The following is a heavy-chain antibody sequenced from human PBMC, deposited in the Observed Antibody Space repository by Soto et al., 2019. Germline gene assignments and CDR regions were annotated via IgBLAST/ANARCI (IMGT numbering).Heavy chain of an antibody. CDR3: ARLRGYCSGGSCLQYYFDY. D-gene: IGHD2-15*01. J-gene: IGHJ4*02. CDR1: GFTFSSYG. V-gene: IGHV3-33*01. Sequence: QVQLVESGGGVVQPGRSLRLSCAASGFTFSSYGMHWVRQAPGKGLEWVAVIWYDGSNKYYADSVKGRFTISRDNSKNPLYLQMNSLRAEDTAAYYCARLRGYCSGGSCLQYYFDYWGQGTLVTVCS. CDR2: IWYDGSNK.